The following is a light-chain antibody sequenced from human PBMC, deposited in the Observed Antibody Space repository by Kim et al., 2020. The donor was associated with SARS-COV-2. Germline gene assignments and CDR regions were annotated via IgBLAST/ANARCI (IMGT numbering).Light chain of an antibody. CDR3: QSYDSSNQV. CDR2: EDN. J-gene: IGLJ2*01. Sequence: GKTVTSSCTRSRGSIANNHGEGYQQRPGSAPTTVIYEDNQRPSGVPDRFSGSIDSSSNSASLTISGLKTEDEADYYCQSYDSSNQVFGGGTQLTVL. CDR1: RGSIANNH. V-gene: IGLV6-57*03.